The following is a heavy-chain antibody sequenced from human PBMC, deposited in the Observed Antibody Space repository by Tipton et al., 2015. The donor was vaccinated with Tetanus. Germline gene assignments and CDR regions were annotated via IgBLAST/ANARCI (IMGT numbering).Heavy chain of an antibody. J-gene: IGHJ6*02. Sequence: GEALVRGGYYWTWIRHLPGKGLEWIGYISNSESTYYNPSLKSRVTISVDTSQKQISLKVNSVTAADTAVYYCARDRGVRGGYYYYHGMDVWGQGTTVTVSS. CDR2: ISNSEST. CDR1: GEALVRGGYY. D-gene: IGHD3-10*01. CDR3: ARDRGVRGGYYYYHGMDV. V-gene: IGHV4-31*02.